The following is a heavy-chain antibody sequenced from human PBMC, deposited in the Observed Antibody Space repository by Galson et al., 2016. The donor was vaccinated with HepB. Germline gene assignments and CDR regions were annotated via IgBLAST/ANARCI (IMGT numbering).Heavy chain of an antibody. D-gene: IGHD3-3*01. CDR2: IKQDGSEK. CDR1: GFTFSTNW. V-gene: IGHV3-7*05. Sequence: SLRLSCAASGFTFSTNWMSWVRQAPGKGLEWVANIKQDGSEKYYVDSVKGRFTISRDNAKNSLSLQMHSLRGEDTAIYYCARDFLFAHDLWGPGTLVTVSS. J-gene: IGHJ5*02. CDR3: ARDFLFAHDL.